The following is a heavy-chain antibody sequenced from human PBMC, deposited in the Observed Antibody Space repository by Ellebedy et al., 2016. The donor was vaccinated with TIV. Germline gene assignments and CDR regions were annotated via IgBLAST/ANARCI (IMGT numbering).Heavy chain of an antibody. D-gene: IGHD3-10*01. CDR2: INHSGST. CDR1: GGSFSGYY. J-gene: IGHJ4*02. Sequence: SETLSLXCAVYGGSFSGYYWSWIRQPPGKGLEWIGEINHSGSTNYNPSLKSRVTISVDTSKNQFSLKLSSVTAADTAVYYCARGPPRGDPDYWGQGTLVTVSS. V-gene: IGHV4-34*01. CDR3: ARGPPRGDPDY.